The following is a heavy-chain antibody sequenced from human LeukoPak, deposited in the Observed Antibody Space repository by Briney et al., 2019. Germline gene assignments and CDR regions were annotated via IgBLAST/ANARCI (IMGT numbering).Heavy chain of an antibody. CDR1: GFSFSDYW. Sequence: QPGGSLRLSCAASGFSFSDYWMTWVRQTPGKGLEWVANINQDGSEKYSVDSVKGRFTISRNNANNLLYLQMNSLRAEDTAVYYCARRSTVTPYDFYYMDVWGKGTTVIVSS. V-gene: IGHV3-7*01. CDR3: ARRSTVTPYDFYYMDV. J-gene: IGHJ6*03. CDR2: INQDGSEK. D-gene: IGHD4-17*01.